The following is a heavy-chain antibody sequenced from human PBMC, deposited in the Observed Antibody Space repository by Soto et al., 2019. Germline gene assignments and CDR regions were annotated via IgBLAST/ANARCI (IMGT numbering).Heavy chain of an antibody. CDR3: ASPSDYFDY. D-gene: IGHD6-19*01. CDR2: IIPVLGIA. CDR1: GGTFISYT. V-gene: IGHV1-69*02. J-gene: IGHJ4*02. Sequence: SVKVSCKASGGTFISYTISWVRQAPGQGLEWMGRIIPVLGIANYAQKFQGRVTIAADKSTSTAYMELSSLRSEDTAVYYCASPSDYFDYWGQGTLVTVSS.